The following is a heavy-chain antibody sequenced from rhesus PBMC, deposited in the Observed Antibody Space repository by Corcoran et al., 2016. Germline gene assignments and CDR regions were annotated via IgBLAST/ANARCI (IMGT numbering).Heavy chain of an antibody. D-gene: IGHD6-25*01. J-gene: IGHJ4*01. CDR3: ARGIAAAGPRFDD. Sequence: QVTLKESGPALVKPKQTLTLTCTFSGFTLTTTGMGVGGIRQPPGKGLVWLALIYRDEDKRYRTSLKTMPTVSSDISKNQFVLTLTNMYPVDTATYSSARGIAAAGPRFDDCGHEVLVTFSS. CDR2: IYRDEDK. CDR1: GFTLTTTGMG. V-gene: IGHV2-174*01.